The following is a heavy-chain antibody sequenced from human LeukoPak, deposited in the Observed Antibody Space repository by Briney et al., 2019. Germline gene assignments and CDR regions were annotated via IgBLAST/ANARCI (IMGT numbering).Heavy chain of an antibody. CDR2: INPSGGST. J-gene: IGHJ4*02. Sequence: ASVKVSCKASGYTFTSYYLHWVRQAPGQGLEWMGIINPSGGSTSYAQKFRDRVTMTRDTSTSTVYMELSSLRSEDTAVYYCAREAREAANDYWGQGTLVTVSS. CDR1: GYTFTSYY. V-gene: IGHV1-46*01. D-gene: IGHD2-15*01. CDR3: AREAREAANDY.